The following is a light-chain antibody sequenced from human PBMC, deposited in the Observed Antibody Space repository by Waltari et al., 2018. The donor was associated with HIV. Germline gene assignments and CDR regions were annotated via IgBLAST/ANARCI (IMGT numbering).Light chain of an antibody. CDR3: QQSYSTPRT. CDR1: QSIRKD. Sequence: DIQMTQSPSSLSAAVGDRVTITRRVSQSIRKDFNWYQKKPGKATTILIYAAASLKGGVQSRFSGSGSGTDFTLTISILQPEDFATYYCQQSYSTPRTFGQGTKVEIK. J-gene: IGKJ1*01. CDR2: AAA. V-gene: IGKV1-39*01.